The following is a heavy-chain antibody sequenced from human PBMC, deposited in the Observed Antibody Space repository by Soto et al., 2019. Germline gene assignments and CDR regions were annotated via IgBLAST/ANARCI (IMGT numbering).Heavy chain of an antibody. CDR2: IIPILGIA. D-gene: IGHD2-15*01. CDR3: ATQYCSGGSCYSAEYFQH. CDR1: GGTFSSYT. Sequence: GASVKVSCKASGGTFSSYTISWVRQAPGQGLEWMGRIIPILGIANYAQKFQGRVTITADKPTSTAYMELSSLRSEDTAVYYCATQYCSGGSCYSAEYFQHWGQGTLVTVSS. J-gene: IGHJ1*01. V-gene: IGHV1-69*02.